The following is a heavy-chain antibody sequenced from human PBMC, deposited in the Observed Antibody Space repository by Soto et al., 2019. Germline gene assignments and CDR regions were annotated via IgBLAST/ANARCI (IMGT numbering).Heavy chain of an antibody. V-gene: IGHV4-31*03. J-gene: IGHJ4*02. Sequence: PSETLSLTCTVSGGSISRGNYYWNWIRQHPGKGLEWLGYIYHSGSTYYNPSLKSRVTISVDTSKNQFSLKLSSVTAADTAVYYCARDPSGGSGPDYWGQGTLVTVSS. CDR2: IYHSGST. CDR3: ARDPSGGSGPDY. CDR1: GGSISRGNYY. D-gene: IGHD2-15*01.